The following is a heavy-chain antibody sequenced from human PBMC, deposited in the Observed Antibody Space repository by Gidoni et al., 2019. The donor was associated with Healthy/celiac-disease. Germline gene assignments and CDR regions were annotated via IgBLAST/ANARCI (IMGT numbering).Heavy chain of an antibody. V-gene: IGHV1-24*01. CDR1: GSTLTELS. CDR3: AIVGARGPGPQVNY. J-gene: IGHJ4*02. D-gene: IGHD1-26*01. Sequence: VRLVQSGPGVRRPGPSVKVSCKVSGSTLTELSMHWVRQAPGKGLEWMGGFDPEDGETIYAQKFQGRVTMTEDTSTDTAYMELSSLRSEDTAVYYCAIVGARGPGPQVNYWGQGTLVTVSS. CDR2: FDPEDGET.